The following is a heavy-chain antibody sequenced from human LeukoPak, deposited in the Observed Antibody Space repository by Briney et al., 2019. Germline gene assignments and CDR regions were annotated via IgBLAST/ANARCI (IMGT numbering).Heavy chain of an antibody. V-gene: IGHV4-61*02. CDR2: IYTSGST. J-gene: IGHJ5*02. D-gene: IGHD3-16*02. CDR3: ARDENGYVWGSFRA. Sequence: SETLSLTCTVSGGSISSGSYYWSWIRQPAGKGLEWIGRIYTSGSTNYDPSLKSRVTISVDTSKNQFCLKLSSVTAADTAVYYCARDENGYVWGSFRAWGQGTLVTVSS. CDR1: GGSISSGSYY.